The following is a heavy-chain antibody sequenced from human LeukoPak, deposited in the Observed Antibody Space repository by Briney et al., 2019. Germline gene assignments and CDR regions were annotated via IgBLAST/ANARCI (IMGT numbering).Heavy chain of an antibody. Sequence: GGSLRLSCVASGFTLSDHYIDWVRQAPGKGLEWVGRSRNKAIDYTTDYAASVRDRFSISRDDSKKSVFLQMNSLKPEDTAVYYCSRDLRCGRAFDLWGQGTMVTVSS. CDR3: SRDLRCGRAFDL. CDR1: GFTLSDHY. CDR2: SRNKAIDYTT. J-gene: IGHJ3*01. V-gene: IGHV3-72*01.